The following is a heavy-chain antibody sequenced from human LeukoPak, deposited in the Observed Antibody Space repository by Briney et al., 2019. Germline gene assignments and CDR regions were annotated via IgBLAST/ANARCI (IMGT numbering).Heavy chain of an antibody. CDR1: GYTFTGYY. CDR3: ARGYDSSGYYSGY. Sequence: ASVKVSRKASGYTFTGYYMHWVRQAPGQGLEWMGWINPNSGGTNYAQKFQGRVTMTRDTSISTAYMELSRLRSDDTAVYYCARGYDSSGYYSGYWGQGTLVTVSS. J-gene: IGHJ4*02. V-gene: IGHV1-2*02. CDR2: INPNSGGT. D-gene: IGHD3-22*01.